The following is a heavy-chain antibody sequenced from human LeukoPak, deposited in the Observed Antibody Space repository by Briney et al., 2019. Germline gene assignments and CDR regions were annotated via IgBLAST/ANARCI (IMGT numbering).Heavy chain of an antibody. Sequence: SETLSLTCSVSGGSISNYYWGWIRQPPGKGLEWIGSMYYSGSTNYNPSLKSRVTISVDTSKNQFSLKLSSVTAADTAVYYCARDVGLGVVPAANFDPWGQGTLVTVSS. CDR3: ARDVGLGVVPAANFDP. CDR2: MYYSGST. J-gene: IGHJ5*02. D-gene: IGHD2-2*01. V-gene: IGHV4-59*01. CDR1: GGSISNYY.